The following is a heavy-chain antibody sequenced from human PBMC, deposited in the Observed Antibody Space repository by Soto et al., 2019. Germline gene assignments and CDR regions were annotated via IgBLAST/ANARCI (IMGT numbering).Heavy chain of an antibody. CDR3: ARALAAAGNWFDP. V-gene: IGHV4-31*03. D-gene: IGHD6-13*01. CDR1: GGSISSGGYY. J-gene: IGHJ5*02. Sequence: SETLSLTCTVAGGSISSGGYYWSWIRQHPGKGLEWIGYIYYSGSTYYNPSLKSRVTISVDTSKNQFSLKLSSVTAADTAVYYCARALAAAGNWFDPWGQGTLVTVSS. CDR2: IYYSGST.